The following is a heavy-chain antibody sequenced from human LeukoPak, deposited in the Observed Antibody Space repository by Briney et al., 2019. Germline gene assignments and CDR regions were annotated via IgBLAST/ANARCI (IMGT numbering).Heavy chain of an antibody. Sequence: PSETLSLTCAVSGYSISSGYYWGWIRQPPEKGLEWIGSIYHSGSTYYNPSLKSRVTISVDTSKNQFSLKLSSVTAADTAVYYCARRSVVVPAATYWYFDLWGRGTLVTVSS. D-gene: IGHD2-2*01. CDR1: GYSISSGYY. J-gene: IGHJ2*01. CDR3: ARRSVVVPAATYWYFDL. CDR2: IYHSGST. V-gene: IGHV4-38-2*01.